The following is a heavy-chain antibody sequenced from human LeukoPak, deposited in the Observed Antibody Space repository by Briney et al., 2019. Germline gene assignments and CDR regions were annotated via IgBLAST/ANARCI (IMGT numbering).Heavy chain of an antibody. D-gene: IGHD2-2*01. J-gene: IGHJ3*02. CDR2: MNPNSGNT. V-gene: IGHV1-8*01. CDR1: GYTFTSYD. CDR3: ARTASIVVVPATKDAFDI. Sequence: GAPVKVSCKASGYTFTSYDINWVRQATGQGLEWMGWMNPNSGNTGYAQKFQGRVTMTRNTSISTAYMELSSLRSEDTAVYYCARTASIVVVPATKDAFDIWGQGTMVTVSS.